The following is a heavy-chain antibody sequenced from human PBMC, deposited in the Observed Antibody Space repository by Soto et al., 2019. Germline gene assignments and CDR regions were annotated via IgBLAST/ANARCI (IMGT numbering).Heavy chain of an antibody. Sequence: GASVKVSCKSSGYTFTSYGISCVRQAPGQGLEWMGWISAYNGNTNYAQKLQGRVTMTTDTSTSTAYMELRSLRSDDTAVYYCARELGYSSGWYENWFDPWGQGTLVTVSS. CDR3: ARELGYSSGWYENWFDP. D-gene: IGHD6-19*01. CDR2: ISAYNGNT. J-gene: IGHJ5*02. V-gene: IGHV1-18*01. CDR1: GYTFTSYG.